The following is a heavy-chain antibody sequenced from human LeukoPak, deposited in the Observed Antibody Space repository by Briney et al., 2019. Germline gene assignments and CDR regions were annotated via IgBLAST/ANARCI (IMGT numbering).Heavy chain of an antibody. J-gene: IGHJ5*02. D-gene: IGHD6-19*01. CDR3: ARRRAGRDWFDP. CDR1: GGSISSSNYY. V-gene: IGHV4-39*01. CDR2: IYYSGNT. Sequence: SEALSLTCAVSGGSISSSNYYWGWIRQPPGQGLEWIGSIYYSGNTYYNPSLKSRVTTSVDTSKNQFSPKLSSVTATDTAVYYCARRRAGRDWFDPWGQGTLVTVSS.